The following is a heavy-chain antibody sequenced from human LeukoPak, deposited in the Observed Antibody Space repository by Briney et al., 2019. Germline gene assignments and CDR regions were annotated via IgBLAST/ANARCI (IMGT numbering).Heavy chain of an antibody. J-gene: IGHJ4*02. V-gene: IGHV3-30*02. Sequence: GGSLRLSCAASGFTFSAFGMHWVRQAPGKGPEWVAFIRFDASDKFYADSVKGRFTISRDNSKNTLHLQMNSLSSEDTAVYYCAKDLDCSGGTCHKTVDYGCRGTLVTVSS. D-gene: IGHD2-15*01. CDR1: GFTFSAFG. CDR2: IRFDASDK. CDR3: AKDLDCSGGTCHKTVDY.